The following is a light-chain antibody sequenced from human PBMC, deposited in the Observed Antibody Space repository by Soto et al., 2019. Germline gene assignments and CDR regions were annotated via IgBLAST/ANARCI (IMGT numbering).Light chain of an antibody. Sequence: LTQPASVSGSPGQSITISCTGTSSDVGGYNYVSWYQQHPGKAPKLMIYEVSNRPSGVSNRLSGSKSGNTASLTISGLQAEDEADYYCSSYTSSSTYVFGTGTKVTVL. V-gene: IGLV2-14*01. CDR3: SSYTSSSTYV. CDR2: EVS. J-gene: IGLJ1*01. CDR1: SSDVGGYNY.